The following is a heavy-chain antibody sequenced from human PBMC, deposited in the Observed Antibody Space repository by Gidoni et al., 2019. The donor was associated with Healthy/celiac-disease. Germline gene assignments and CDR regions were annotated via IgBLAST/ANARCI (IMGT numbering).Heavy chain of an antibody. CDR2: TYYRSKWYN. Sequence: QVQLQQSGPGLVKPSQTISLTCAISGDRVASNSAAWNWIRQSPSRGLEWLGRTYYRSKWYNDYAVSVKSRITINPDTSKNQCSLQLNSVTPEDTAVYYCARAQYSSSWSRFDPWGQGTLVTVSS. V-gene: IGHV6-1*01. D-gene: IGHD6-13*01. J-gene: IGHJ5*02. CDR3: ARAQYSSSWSRFDP. CDR1: GDRVASNSAA.